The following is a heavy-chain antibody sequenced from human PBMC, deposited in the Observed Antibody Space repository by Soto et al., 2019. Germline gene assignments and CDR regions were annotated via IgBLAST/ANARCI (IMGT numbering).Heavy chain of an antibody. V-gene: IGHV4-39*01. CDR3: VVGYPWVGVAD. CDR1: GGSIGSSDYY. CDR2: IYDSGST. Sequence: QLQLQESGPGLVKPSETLSLTCTVSGGSIGSSDYYWGWIRQPPGKGLEWIGNIYDSGSTSYNPSHTSRVTISVERSTNPVSLKVSSVTAADTAMYSCVVGYPWVGVADWGQGTLVTVSS. D-gene: IGHD2-2*01. J-gene: IGHJ4*02.